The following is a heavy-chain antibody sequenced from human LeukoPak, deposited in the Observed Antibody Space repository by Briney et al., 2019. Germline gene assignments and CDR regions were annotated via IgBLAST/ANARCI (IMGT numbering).Heavy chain of an antibody. J-gene: IGHJ4*02. V-gene: IGHV1-69*04. CDR3: ARDQEGSSSFYFDY. CDR1: GGTFSSYA. D-gene: IGHD6-13*01. Sequence: ASVKVSCKPSGGTFSSYAISWVRQAPGQGLEWMGRIIPILGIANYAQKFQGRVTITADKSTSTAYMELSSLRSEDTAVYYCARDQEGSSSFYFDYWGQGTLVTVSS. CDR2: IIPILGIA.